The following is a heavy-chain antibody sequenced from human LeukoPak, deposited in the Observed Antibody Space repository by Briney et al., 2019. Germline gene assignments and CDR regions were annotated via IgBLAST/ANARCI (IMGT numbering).Heavy chain of an antibody. D-gene: IGHD2-2*01. V-gene: IGHV1-2*02. CDR3: ARGGSPIYYYYIHV. J-gene: IGHJ6*03. CDR2: INPYSGDT. CDR1: GYTFTGYY. Sequence: GASVKVSCKASGYTFTGYYMHWVRQAPGQGLEWVGWINPYSGDTNYAQKFQGRVTMTRDTSSSAAYMELIRLRSDDTAVYYCARGGSPIYYYYIHVWGKGTTVTISS.